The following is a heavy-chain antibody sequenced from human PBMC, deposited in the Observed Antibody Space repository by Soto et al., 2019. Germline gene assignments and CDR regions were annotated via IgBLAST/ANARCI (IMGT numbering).Heavy chain of an antibody. J-gene: IGHJ4*02. CDR2: IIPILGIA. V-gene: IGHV1-69*04. CDR1: GGTFSSYT. D-gene: IGHD3-10*01. CDR3: ARDRPGSGTNFDY. Sequence: SVKVSCKASGGTFSSYTISWVRQAPGQGLEWMGRIIPILGIANYAQKFQGRVTITADKSTSTAYMELSSLRSEDTAVYYCARDRPGSGTNFDYWGQGTLVTVSS.